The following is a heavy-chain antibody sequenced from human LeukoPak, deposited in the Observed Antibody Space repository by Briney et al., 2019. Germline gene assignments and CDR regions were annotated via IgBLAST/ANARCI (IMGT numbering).Heavy chain of an antibody. CDR1: GSTFSSYW. Sequence: GGSLRLSCAASGSTFSSYWMHWVRQAPGKGLVWVSRINSDGSSTSYADSVKGRFTISRDNAKNTLYLQMNSLRAEDTAVYYCARALDDYIWGSYRWFPADAFDIWGQGTMVTVSS. CDR3: ARALDDYIWGSYRWFPADAFDI. CDR2: INSDGSST. J-gene: IGHJ3*02. V-gene: IGHV3-74*01. D-gene: IGHD3-16*02.